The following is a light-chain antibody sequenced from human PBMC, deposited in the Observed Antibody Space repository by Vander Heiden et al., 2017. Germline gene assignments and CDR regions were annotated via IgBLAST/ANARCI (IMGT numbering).Light chain of an antibody. CDR2: AAS. Sequence: DIQMTQSPSSLSASVGDRVTITCRASQSISSYLNWYQQKPGKAPKLLIYAASSLQSGVPSRFSGSGSGTAFTLTISSLLPEDFATYYCQLGDTTGATFGHGTKVDIK. J-gene: IGKJ3*01. V-gene: IGKV1-39*01. CDR3: QLGDTTGAT. CDR1: QSISSY.